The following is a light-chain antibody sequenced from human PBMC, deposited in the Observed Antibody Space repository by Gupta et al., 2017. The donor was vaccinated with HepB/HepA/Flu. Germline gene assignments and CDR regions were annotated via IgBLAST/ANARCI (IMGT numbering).Light chain of an antibody. V-gene: IGLV3-1*01. CDR3: QAWDSSTG. CDR1: KLGDKY. CDR2: QDS. Sequence: SYELTQPPSVSVSPGQTASITCSGDKLGDKYACWYQQKPGQSPVLVIYQDSKRPSGIPERFSGSNSGNTATLPISGTQAMDEADYYCQAWDSSTGFGGGTKLTVL. J-gene: IGLJ3*02.